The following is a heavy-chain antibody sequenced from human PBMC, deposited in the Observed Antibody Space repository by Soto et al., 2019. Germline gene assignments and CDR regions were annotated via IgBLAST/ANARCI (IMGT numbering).Heavy chain of an antibody. J-gene: IGHJ5*02. D-gene: IGHD6-6*01. CDR2: IFANGHT. CDR3: VASIAPPGLKWLAL. V-gene: IGHV4-4*07. Sequence: ETLSLTCIVSGGSISEKYWNWVRQPPGKGLEWIGLIFANGHTDYNPSLKSRVTMSVDASKNQFSLRLTSMTAADTAVYYCVASIAPPGLKWLALWGRGILVTVSS. CDR1: GGSISEKY.